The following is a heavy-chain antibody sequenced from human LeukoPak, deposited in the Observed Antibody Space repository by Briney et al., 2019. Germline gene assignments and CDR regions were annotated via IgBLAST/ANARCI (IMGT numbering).Heavy chain of an antibody. J-gene: IGHJ3*01. CDR2: ISYDGNTI. V-gene: IGHV3-30*18. CDR3: AKDLSVVGAHDSFDV. CDR1: GFSFSSYG. Sequence: GGSLRLSCAASGFSFSSYGMHWVRQAPGKGLEWLTVISYDGNTIYYADSVEGRFTISRDNSKNTLYLQMNSLRIEDTAVYYCAKDLSVVGAHDSFDVWGQGTMVTVSS. D-gene: IGHD1-26*01.